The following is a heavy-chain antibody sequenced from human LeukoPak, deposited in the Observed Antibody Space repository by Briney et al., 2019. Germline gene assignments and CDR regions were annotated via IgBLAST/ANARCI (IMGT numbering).Heavy chain of an antibody. Sequence: PGGSLRLSCAASGFTVSSNYMSWVRQAPGKGLEWVSVIYSSGSTYYADSVKGRFTISRDNSKNTLYLQMNSLRAEDTAVYYCARGGNYDSSGYHPPKYYFDYWGQGTLVTVSS. V-gene: IGHV3-53*01. CDR1: GFTVSSNY. J-gene: IGHJ4*02. D-gene: IGHD3-22*01. CDR2: IYSSGST. CDR3: ARGGNYDSSGYHPPKYYFDY.